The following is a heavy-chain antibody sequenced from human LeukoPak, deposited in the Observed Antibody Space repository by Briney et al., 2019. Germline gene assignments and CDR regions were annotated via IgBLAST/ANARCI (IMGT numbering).Heavy chain of an antibody. D-gene: IGHD3-22*01. V-gene: IGHV3-23*01. CDR3: AKEDYDSSGGFDS. Sequence: GGSPRLSCAASGFTFSNYAMSWVRQAPGKGLEWVSAIRGRGDSTYYADSVMGRFAISRDNSKNTLYLQLNYLRAEDTAVYYCAKEDYDSSGGFDSWGQGTLVTVSS. CDR2: IRGRGDST. CDR1: GFTFSNYA. J-gene: IGHJ4*02.